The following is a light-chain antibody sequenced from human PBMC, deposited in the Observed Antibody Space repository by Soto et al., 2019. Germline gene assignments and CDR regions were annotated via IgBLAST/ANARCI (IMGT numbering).Light chain of an antibody. Sequence: QLVLTQSPSVSGAPGQRVTISCTGSSSNIGARYDVHWYQQVPGTAPKLVIYANTNRPSGVPDRFSGSKSGTSASLVITGLQAEDEADYYCQSYDISLSGVVFGGGTKVTVL. V-gene: IGLV1-40*01. CDR2: ANT. J-gene: IGLJ3*02. CDR1: SSNIGARYD. CDR3: QSYDISLSGVV.